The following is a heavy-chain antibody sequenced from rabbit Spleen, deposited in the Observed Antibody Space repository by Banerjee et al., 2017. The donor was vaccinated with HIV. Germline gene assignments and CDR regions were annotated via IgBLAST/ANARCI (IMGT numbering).Heavy chain of an antibody. CDR2: GYPDGIGST. Sequence: QEQLEESGGGLVKPEGSLTLTCKASGFDFSTSYYICWVRQAPGKGLEWIGCGYPDGIGSTAYASWAKGRFTISKSSSTTVTLQMTSLTAADTATYFCARGSAGREDFNLWGQGTLVTVS. J-gene: IGHJ4*01. CDR1: GFDFSTSYY. V-gene: IGHV1S45*01. D-gene: IGHD4-2*01. CDR3: ARGSAGREDFNL.